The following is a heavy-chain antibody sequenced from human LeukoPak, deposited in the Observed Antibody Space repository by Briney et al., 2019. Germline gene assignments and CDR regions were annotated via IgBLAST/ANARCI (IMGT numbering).Heavy chain of an antibody. Sequence: SVKVSCKASGGTFSSYAISWVRQAPGQGLEWMGGIIPIFGTANYAQKFQGRVTITADESTSTAYMELSSLRSEDTALYYCAKGAYSSGWSPFDYWGQGTLGTVSS. CDR1: GGTFSSYA. CDR2: IIPIFGTA. V-gene: IGHV1-69*13. D-gene: IGHD6-19*01. J-gene: IGHJ4*02. CDR3: AKGAYSSGWSPFDY.